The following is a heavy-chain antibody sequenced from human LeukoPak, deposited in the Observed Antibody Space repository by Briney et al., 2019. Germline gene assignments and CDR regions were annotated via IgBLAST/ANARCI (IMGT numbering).Heavy chain of an antibody. J-gene: IGHJ4*02. D-gene: IGHD6-13*01. Sequence: SDIRYYADSVRGRFHISRDNAMNSLYLQMNSLRADDTAMYYCAKDGAAAGVIDYWGQGTLVTVSS. CDR2: SDIR. CDR3: AKDGAAAGVIDY. V-gene: IGHV3-48*01.